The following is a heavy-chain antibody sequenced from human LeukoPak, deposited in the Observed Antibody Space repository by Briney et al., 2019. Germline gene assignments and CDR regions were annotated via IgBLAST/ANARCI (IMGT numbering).Heavy chain of an antibody. D-gene: IGHD4-17*01. J-gene: IGHJ4*02. CDR1: GFTFSSYW. CDR3: ARALRDDYGDYTYFDY. Sequence: PGGSLRLSCAASGFTFSSYWMSWVRQAPGKGLEWVSVIYSGGSTYYADSVKGRFTISRDNSKNTLYLQTNSLRAEDTAVYYCARALRDDYGDYTYFDYWGQGTLVTVSS. CDR2: IYSGGST. V-gene: IGHV3-53*01.